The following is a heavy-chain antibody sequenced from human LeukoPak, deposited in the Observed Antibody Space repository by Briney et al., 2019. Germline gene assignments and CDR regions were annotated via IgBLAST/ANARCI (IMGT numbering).Heavy chain of an antibody. J-gene: IGHJ6*02. CDR2: ISGNGADT. V-gene: IGHV3-23*01. CDR3: ASTYMLLWFGEFHLMDV. Sequence: PGGSLRLSCAASGFTFSTYAMSWVRQTPGKGLEWVSDISGNGADTYYADSVKGRFTISRDNSKSTLYLQMNSLRAEDTAVYYCASTYMLLWFGEFHLMDVWGQGTTVTVSS. D-gene: IGHD3-10*01. CDR1: GFTFSTYA.